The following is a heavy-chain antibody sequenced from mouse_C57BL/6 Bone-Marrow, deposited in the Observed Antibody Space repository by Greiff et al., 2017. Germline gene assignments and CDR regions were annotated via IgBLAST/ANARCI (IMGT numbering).Heavy chain of an antibody. CDR1: GFTFSSYA. Sequence: EVKVVESGGGLVKPGGSLKLSCAASGFTFSSYAMSWVRQTPEKRLEWVATISDGGSYTYYPDNVKGRFTISRDNAKNNLYLQMSHLKSEDTAMYYCARERLDHFDYWGQGTTLTVSS. J-gene: IGHJ2*01. CDR2: ISDGGSYT. D-gene: IGHD2-4*01. V-gene: IGHV5-4*01. CDR3: ARERLDHFDY.